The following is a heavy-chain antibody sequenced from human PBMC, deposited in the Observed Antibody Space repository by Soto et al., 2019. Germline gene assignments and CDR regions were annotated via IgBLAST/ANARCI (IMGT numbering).Heavy chain of an antibody. CDR2: IYYSGST. V-gene: IGHV4-30-4*01. D-gene: IGHD4-17*01. CDR1: GGSISSGDYY. CDR3: ASVVDAQYGDYLSSDY. J-gene: IGHJ4*02. Sequence: QVQLQESGPGLVKPSQTLSLTCSVSGGSISSGDYYWSWIRQPPGKGLEWIGYIYYSGSTYYNPSLKSRVTISVDTSKNQFSLKLSSVTAADTAVYYCASVVDAQYGDYLSSDYWGQGTLVTVSS.